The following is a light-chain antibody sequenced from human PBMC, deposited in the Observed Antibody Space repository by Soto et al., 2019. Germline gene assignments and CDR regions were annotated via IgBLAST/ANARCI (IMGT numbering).Light chain of an antibody. CDR3: QQYGSSPRT. V-gene: IGKV3-20*01. J-gene: IGKJ4*01. Sequence: EIVLTQSLCTLSLSPGERATLSCRASQSVSCNYLAWYQQKSGQAPRLLIYGASSRATGIPDRFSGSGSGPDFTLIISRLEPEDFAVYHCQQYGSSPRTFGGGTKVEIK. CDR1: QSVSCNY. CDR2: GAS.